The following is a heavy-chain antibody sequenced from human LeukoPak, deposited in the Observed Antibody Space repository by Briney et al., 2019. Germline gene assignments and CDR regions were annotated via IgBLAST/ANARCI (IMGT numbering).Heavy chain of an antibody. Sequence: SETLSLTCTVSGGSISSYYWSWIRQPPGKGLEWIGYIYTSGSTNYNPSLKSRVTISVDTSKNQFSLKLSSVTAADTAVYYCARDGPYYAKRNWGQGTLVTVSS. CDR2: IYTSGST. CDR1: GGSISSYY. D-gene: IGHD2-2*01. V-gene: IGHV4-4*09. CDR3: ARDGPYYAKRN. J-gene: IGHJ4*02.